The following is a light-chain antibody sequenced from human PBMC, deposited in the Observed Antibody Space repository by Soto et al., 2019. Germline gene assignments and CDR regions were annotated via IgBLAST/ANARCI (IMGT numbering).Light chain of an antibody. CDR1: SSKIGSNT. V-gene: IGLV1-44*01. Sequence: QSVLTQPPSASGTPGQRVTISCSGGSSKIGSNTVNWYQQLPGTAPKLLIYSNNQRPSGVPDRFSGSKSGTSASLAISGLQSEDEADYYCAAWDDSLNAFYVFGTGTKVTVL. CDR2: SNN. J-gene: IGLJ1*01. CDR3: AAWDDSLNAFYV.